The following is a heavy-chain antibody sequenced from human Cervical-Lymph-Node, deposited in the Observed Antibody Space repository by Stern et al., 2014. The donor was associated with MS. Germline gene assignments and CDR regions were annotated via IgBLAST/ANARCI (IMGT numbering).Heavy chain of an antibody. V-gene: IGHV5-51*01. CDR1: GYKFTNQW. CDR3: ATHPVGP. CDR2: IYPGDSDT. Sequence: EVQLVESGAEVKKPGESLKISCKTSGYKFTNQWIAWVRQMPGKGLEFMGIIYPGDSDTRYNPSFQGQVTISADNSVNTAYLQWSSLKASDTAMYYCATHPVGPWGQGTLVTVSS. J-gene: IGHJ5*02.